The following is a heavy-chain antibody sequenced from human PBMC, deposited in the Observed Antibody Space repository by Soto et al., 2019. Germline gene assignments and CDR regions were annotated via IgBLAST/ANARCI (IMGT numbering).Heavy chain of an antibody. CDR2: IYYSGST. J-gene: IGHJ4*02. Sequence: QVQLQESGPGLVKPSETLSLTCTVSGGSINSYYWSWIRQPPGKGLEWIGYIYYSGSTNYDPSLKSRATISVDTSKNQFSLKLRSVTAADTAVYYCVRTNHFDYWGQGTLVTVSS. V-gene: IGHV4-59*01. CDR3: VRTNHFDY. CDR1: GGSINSYY.